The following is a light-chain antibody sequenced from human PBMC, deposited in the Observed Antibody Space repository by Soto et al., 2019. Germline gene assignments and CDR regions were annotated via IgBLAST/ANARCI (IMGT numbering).Light chain of an antibody. Sequence: EIVMTQSPATLSVSPGERATLSCRASQSVGSYLAWYQQKPGQAPRLLIYGASTRATGISARFSASGSGTEFTLTISSLQSEDFAVYYCQQYNNWPPITFGQGTRLEIK. CDR2: GAS. CDR1: QSVGSY. V-gene: IGKV3-15*01. CDR3: QQYNNWPPIT. J-gene: IGKJ5*01.